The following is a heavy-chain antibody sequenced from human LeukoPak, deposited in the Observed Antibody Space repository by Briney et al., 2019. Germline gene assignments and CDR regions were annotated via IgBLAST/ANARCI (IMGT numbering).Heavy chain of an antibody. CDR2: IYSDGGT. CDR1: GFTVSAKY. D-gene: IGHD3-16*01. CDR3: ARDGGFGGPGGDNWFDS. Sequence: GSLRLSCAASGFTVSAKYMSWVRQGPGKGLDWISSIYSDGGTNYADSVKGRFTISRDNSKNTLYLQMSSLRPEDTAVYYCARDGGFGGPGGDNWFDSWGQGALVTVSS. V-gene: IGHV3-66*02. J-gene: IGHJ5*01.